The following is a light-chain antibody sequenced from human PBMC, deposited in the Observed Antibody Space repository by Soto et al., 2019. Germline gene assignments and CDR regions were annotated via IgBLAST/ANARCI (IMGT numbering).Light chain of an antibody. Sequence: QSVLTQTPSASATPGQRVTISCSGTNSNIGSNTIAWYQQLPGTAPKRLIHSNNQRPSGVPDRFSASKSGTSASLAISGLQSGDEADYYCATWDDSLKGDVFGTGTKVTVL. CDR1: NSNIGSNT. V-gene: IGLV1-44*01. J-gene: IGLJ1*01. CDR3: ATWDDSLKGDV. CDR2: SNN.